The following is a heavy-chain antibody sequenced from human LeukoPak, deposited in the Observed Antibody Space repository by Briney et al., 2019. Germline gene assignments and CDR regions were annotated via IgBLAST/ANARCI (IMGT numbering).Heavy chain of an antibody. CDR1: GFTFSSYG. Sequence: GGPLRLSCAASGFTFSSYGMNWVRQAPGKGLEWVSVIYSGGSTYYADSVKGRFTISRDNSKNTLYLQMNTLRAEDTAVYYCASFDILTHDGQDYWGQGTLVTVSS. J-gene: IGHJ4*02. CDR2: IYSGGST. D-gene: IGHD3-9*01. CDR3: ASFDILTHDGQDY. V-gene: IGHV3-53*01.